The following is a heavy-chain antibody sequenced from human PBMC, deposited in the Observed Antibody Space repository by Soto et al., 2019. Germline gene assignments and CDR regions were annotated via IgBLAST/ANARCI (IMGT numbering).Heavy chain of an antibody. CDR2: TSHSGST. V-gene: IGHV4-31*03. CDR1: GADINSGGFT. J-gene: IGHJ6*02. D-gene: IGHD3-16*02. Sequence: SETLSLTCSVSGADINSGGFTWTWIRQHAGKGLEWLGYTSHSGSTDYNPSLKSRLSISGDTSKNHFSLTLTSVTAADAAVYYCATIGVSGYLAVWGQGNTVT. CDR3: ATIGVSGYLAV.